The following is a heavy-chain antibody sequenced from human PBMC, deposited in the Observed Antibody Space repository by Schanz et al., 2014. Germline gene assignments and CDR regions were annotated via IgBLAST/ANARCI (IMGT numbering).Heavy chain of an antibody. J-gene: IGHJ4*02. CDR2: FIPILGIA. V-gene: IGHV1-69*09. Sequence: QVHLVQSGAEVKKPGASVKVSCKASRSTFSSYTISWVRQARGQGLEWVGRFIPILGIANYAQNFQGRVTITADKSTSTAYMELTSLRSEDTAVYYCASSGAGYSSSWDFDYWGQGTLVTVSS. CDR3: ASSGAGYSSSWDFDY. D-gene: IGHD6-13*01. CDR1: RSTFSSYT.